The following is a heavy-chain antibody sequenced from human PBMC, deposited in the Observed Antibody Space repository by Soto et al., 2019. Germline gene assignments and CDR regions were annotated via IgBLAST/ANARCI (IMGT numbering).Heavy chain of an antibody. D-gene: IGHD2-2*01. V-gene: IGHV1-18*01. CDR3: AREYCTSTSCYGVDY. Sequence: ASVKVSCKASGYTFTSYAMHWVRQAPGQRLEWMGWISGYNGNTKYAQKFQGRVIMTADTSTSTAYLELRTLTSDDTAVYYCAREYCTSTSCYGVDYWGQGTLVTVSS. CDR1: GYTFTSYA. CDR2: ISGYNGNT. J-gene: IGHJ4*02.